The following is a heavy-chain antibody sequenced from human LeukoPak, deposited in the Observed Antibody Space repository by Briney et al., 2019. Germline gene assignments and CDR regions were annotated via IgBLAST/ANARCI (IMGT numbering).Heavy chain of an antibody. CDR2: ISAYNGNT. CDR1: GYTLTNYG. CDR3: ARVMDYYDSSGYYSPSRGLDY. J-gene: IGHJ4*02. D-gene: IGHD3-22*01. V-gene: IGHV1-18*01. Sequence: ASVKVSCKASGYTLTNYGISWVRQAPGQGLEWMGWISAYNGNTNYAQKLQGRVTMTTDTSTSTAYMELRSLRSDDTAVYYCARVMDYYDSSGYYSPSRGLDYWGQGTLVTVSS.